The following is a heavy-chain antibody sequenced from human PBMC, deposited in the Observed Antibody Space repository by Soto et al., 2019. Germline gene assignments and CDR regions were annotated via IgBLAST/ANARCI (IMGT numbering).Heavy chain of an antibody. CDR1: GGTFSSYT. CDR3: ARTLRWQTNSWFDP. J-gene: IGHJ5*02. CDR2: IIPILGIA. Sequence: QVQLVQSGAEVKKPGSSVKVSCKASGGTFSSYTISWVRQAPGQGLEWMGRIIPILGIANYAQKVQGRVTITADKSTSTAYMELSSLRSEDTAVYYCARTLRWQTNSWFDPWGQGTLVTVSS. D-gene: IGHD4-17*01. V-gene: IGHV1-69*02.